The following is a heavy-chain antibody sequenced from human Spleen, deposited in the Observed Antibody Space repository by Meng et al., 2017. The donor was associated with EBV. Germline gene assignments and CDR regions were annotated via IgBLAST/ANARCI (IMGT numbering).Heavy chain of an antibody. Sequence: QVQLRGSGPGLVRPSRPLSLTCAVSRGFITSGDWWSWARQSPGKGLEWIGEIHHSGGTSYNPSLKSRVTISLGMSKDQFSLRLSSVTAADTAVYYCARAGYHRPASEYWGQGTLVTVSS. CDR1: RGFITSGDW. CDR3: ARAGYHRPASEY. D-gene: IGHD2-15*01. J-gene: IGHJ4*02. V-gene: IGHV4-4*02. CDR2: IHHSGGT.